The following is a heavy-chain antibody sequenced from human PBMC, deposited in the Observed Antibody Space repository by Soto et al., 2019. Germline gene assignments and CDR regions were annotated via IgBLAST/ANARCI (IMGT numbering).Heavy chain of an antibody. D-gene: IGHD4-17*01. CDR1: GGSVDSNRYY. CDR2: IYYSGST. J-gene: IGHJ4*02. CDR3: ARRYGPGFDY. V-gene: IGHV4-61*05. Sequence: SETLSLTCTVSGGSVDSNRYYWAWIRQPPGKGLEWIGYIYYSGSTNYNPSLKSRVTISVDTSKNQFSLKLSSVTAADTAVYYCARRYGPGFDYWGQGTLVTVSS.